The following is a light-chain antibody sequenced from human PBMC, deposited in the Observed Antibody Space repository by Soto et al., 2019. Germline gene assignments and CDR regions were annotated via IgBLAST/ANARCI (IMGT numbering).Light chain of an antibody. V-gene: IGLV2-14*01. J-gene: IGLJ2*01. CDR3: SSYTSRSPRV. CDR2: DVS. CDR1: SSDVGGYNY. Sequence: QSALTQPASVSGSPGQSITISCTGTSSDVGGYNYVSWYQQHPGKAPKLMIYDVSNRPSGVSNRFSGSKSGNTASLTISGLQAEDEADYYCSSYTSRSPRVFGGGIKLTVL.